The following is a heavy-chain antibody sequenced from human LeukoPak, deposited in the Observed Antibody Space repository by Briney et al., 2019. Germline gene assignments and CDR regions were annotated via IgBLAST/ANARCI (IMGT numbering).Heavy chain of an antibody. Sequence: GGSLRLSCAASGFTVSSNYMSWVRQAPGKGLEWVSVISSGGSTYYADSVKGRFTISRDNSKNTLSLQMSSLRADDTAVYYCAKVGFATYDYWGQGTLVTVSS. D-gene: IGHD3-3*01. CDR3: AKVGFATYDY. J-gene: IGHJ4*02. CDR2: ISSGGST. CDR1: GFTVSSNY. V-gene: IGHV3-53*05.